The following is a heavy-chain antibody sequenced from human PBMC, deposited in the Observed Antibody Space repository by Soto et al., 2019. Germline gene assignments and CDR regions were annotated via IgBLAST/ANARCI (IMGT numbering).Heavy chain of an antibody. CDR2: INAYNGNT. V-gene: IGHV1-3*01. CDR1: GYSFTSYA. CDR3: AREARNAFDI. Sequence: ASVKVSCKASGYSFTSYAIHWVRQAPGQRLEWMGWINAYNGNTNYAQKFQGRVTMTRNTSISTAYMELSSLRSEDTAVYYCAREARNAFDIWGQGTMVTVSS. J-gene: IGHJ3*02.